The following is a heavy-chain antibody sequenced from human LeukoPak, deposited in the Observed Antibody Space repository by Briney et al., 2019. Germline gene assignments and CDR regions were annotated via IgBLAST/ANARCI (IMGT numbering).Heavy chain of an antibody. J-gene: IGHJ6*02. CDR2: IYYSGST. D-gene: IGHD4-23*01. CDR3: ARGQTTVVTPYYYYGMDV. Sequence: SETLSLTCTISGDSISSYYWSWIRQHPGKGLEWIGYIYYSGSTYYNPSLKSRVTISVDTSKNQFSLKLSSVTAADTAVYYCARGQTTVVTPYYYYGMDVWGQGTTVTVSS. V-gene: IGHV4-59*06. CDR1: GDSISSYY.